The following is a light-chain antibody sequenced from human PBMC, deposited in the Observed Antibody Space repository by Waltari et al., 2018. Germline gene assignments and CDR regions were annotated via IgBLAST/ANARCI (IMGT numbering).Light chain of an antibody. CDR2: EGS. J-gene: IGLJ2*01. CDR1: GCELGCTNL. V-gene: IGLV2-23*03. Sequence: YAVTHSSTMCGNPGSSFTIPRIGTGCELGCTNLWSRYQQHPGKAPKLIIYEGSKRPSGVSSRFSGSKSGNTASLIISRLQGEDEADYYGCSYAGSSTFEVFGEGTKLTVL. CDR3: CSYAGSSTFEV.